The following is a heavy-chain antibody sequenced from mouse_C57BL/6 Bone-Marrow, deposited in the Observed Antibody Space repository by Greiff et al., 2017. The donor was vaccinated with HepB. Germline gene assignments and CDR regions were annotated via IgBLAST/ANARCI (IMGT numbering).Heavy chain of an antibody. CDR1: GFTFSDYG. J-gene: IGHJ4*01. V-gene: IGHV5-15*01. CDR3: ARQGWSYFYAMDY. Sequence: EVKLVESGGGLVQPGGSLKLSCAASGFTFSDYGMAWVRQAPRKGPEWVAFISNLAYSIYYADTVTGRFTISRVKAKNTLYLEMSSLRFEDTAMYYCARQGWSYFYAMDYWGQGTSVTVSS. CDR2: ISNLAYSI. D-gene: IGHD1-1*02.